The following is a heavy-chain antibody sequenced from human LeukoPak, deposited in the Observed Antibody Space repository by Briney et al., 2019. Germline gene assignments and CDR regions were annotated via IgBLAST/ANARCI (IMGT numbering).Heavy chain of an antibody. CDR3: AVGGVYLRGGAEAFDI. D-gene: IGHD3-10*01. Sequence: SETLSLTCTVSGGSISSSNYYWGWIRQPPGKGLEWIGEIYHSGSTNYNPSLKSRVTISVDKSKNQFSLKLSSVTAADTAVYYCAVGGVYLRGGAEAFDIWGQGTMVTVSS. CDR2: IYHSGST. CDR1: GGSISSSNYY. V-gene: IGHV4-39*07. J-gene: IGHJ3*02.